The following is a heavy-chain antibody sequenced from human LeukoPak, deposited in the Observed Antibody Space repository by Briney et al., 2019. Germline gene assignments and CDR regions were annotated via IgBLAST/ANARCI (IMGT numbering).Heavy chain of an antibody. CDR2: ISADNGNT. V-gene: IGHV1-18*01. D-gene: IGHD1-26*01. J-gene: IGHJ5*02. CDR1: GYTFTSYG. CDR3: AREPRYSGNYYWFDP. Sequence: ASVKVSCKASGYTFTSYGISWVRQAPGQGLEWMGWISADNGNTNYVQKLQGRVTMTTDTSTSTVYMELRSLRSDDTAVYYCAREPRYSGNYYWFDPWGQGTLVTVSS.